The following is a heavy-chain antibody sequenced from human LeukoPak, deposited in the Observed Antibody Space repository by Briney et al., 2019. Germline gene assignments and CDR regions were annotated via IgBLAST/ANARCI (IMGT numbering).Heavy chain of an antibody. Sequence: GGSLRLSCAASGFTFSSYSMNWVRQAPGKGLEWVSSISSSSSYIYYADSVKGRFTISRDNAKNSLYLQMNSLRAEDTAVYYRARDRGTIFGVATPYYGMDVWGQGTTVTVSS. V-gene: IGHV3-21*01. J-gene: IGHJ6*02. CDR1: GFTFSSYS. CDR3: ARDRGTIFGVATPYYGMDV. D-gene: IGHD3-3*01. CDR2: ISSSSSYI.